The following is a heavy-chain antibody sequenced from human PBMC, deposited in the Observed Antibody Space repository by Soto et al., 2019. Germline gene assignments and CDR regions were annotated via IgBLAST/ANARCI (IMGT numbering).Heavy chain of an antibody. Sequence: SVKVSCKASGGTFSSYAISWVRQAPGQGLEWMGGIIPIFGTANYAQKFQGRVTITADESTSTAYMELSSLRSEDTAVYYCAREGSLRFLEWRPDYYYYGMDVWGQGTTVTSP. J-gene: IGHJ6*02. CDR1: GGTFSSYA. V-gene: IGHV1-69*13. D-gene: IGHD3-3*01. CDR3: AREGSLRFLEWRPDYYYYGMDV. CDR2: IIPIFGTA.